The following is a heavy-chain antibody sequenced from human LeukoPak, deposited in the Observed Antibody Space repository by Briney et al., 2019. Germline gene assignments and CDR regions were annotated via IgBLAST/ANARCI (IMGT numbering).Heavy chain of an antibody. V-gene: IGHV3-30-3*01. CDR1: GFTFSSYA. CDR2: ISYDGSNK. CDR3: ARDQLRYYDILTGYYSPYGMDV. D-gene: IGHD3-9*01. Sequence: GGSLRLSCAASGFTFSSYAMHWVRQAPGKGLEWVAVISYDGSNKYYADSVKGRFTISRGNAKNSLYLQMNSLRAEDTAVYYCARDQLRYYDILTGYYSPYGMDVWGQGTTVTVSS. J-gene: IGHJ6*02.